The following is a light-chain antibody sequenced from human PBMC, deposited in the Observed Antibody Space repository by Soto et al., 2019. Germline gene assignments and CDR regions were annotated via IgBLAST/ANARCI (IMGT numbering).Light chain of an antibody. CDR2: SNN. CDR1: SFNIGTNT. V-gene: IGLV1-44*01. CDR3: AAWDDSLIGVV. J-gene: IGLJ2*01. Sequence: QSVLTQPPSASGTPGQRVIISCSGSSFNIGTNTVNWYQQLPGTAPKVLIYSNNQRPSGVPDRFSGSKSGTSASLAISGLQSEDEADYYCAAWDDSLIGVVFGGGTKVTVL.